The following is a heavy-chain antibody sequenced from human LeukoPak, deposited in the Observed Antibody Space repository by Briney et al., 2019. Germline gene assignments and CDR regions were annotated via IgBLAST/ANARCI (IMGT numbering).Heavy chain of an antibody. V-gene: IGHV1-2*02. Sequence: GPVKVSCKASGYTFTGYYMHWVRQAPGQGLEWMGWINPNSGGTNYAQKFQGRVTMTRDTSISTAYMELSRLRSDDTAVYYCARSVYSSGWFDYWGQGTLVTVSS. CDR2: INPNSGGT. CDR3: ARSVYSSGWFDY. D-gene: IGHD6-19*01. CDR1: GYTFTGYY. J-gene: IGHJ4*02.